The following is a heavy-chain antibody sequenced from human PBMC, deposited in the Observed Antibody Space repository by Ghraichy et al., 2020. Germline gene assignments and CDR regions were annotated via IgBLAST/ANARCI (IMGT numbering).Heavy chain of an antibody. CDR2: ITPSGGRT. J-gene: IGHJ6*02. V-gene: IGHV1-46*01. CDR3: ARDYHYYYASGTYYSSGMDV. Sequence: ASVKVSCKASGYSFTGFYMNWVRQAPGQGLEWMGRITPSGGRTTYAQKFQGRVTMTRDTSTSTVYLELSSLRSEDTALYYCARDYHYYYASGTYYSSGMDVWGQGTSVTVSS. D-gene: IGHD3-10*01. CDR1: GYSFTGFY.